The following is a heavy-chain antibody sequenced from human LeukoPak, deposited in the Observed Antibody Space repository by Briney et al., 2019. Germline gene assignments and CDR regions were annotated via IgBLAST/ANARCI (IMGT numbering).Heavy chain of an antibody. V-gene: IGHV1-24*01. CDR2: FDPEDGET. CDR3: ATLNLGRQWLENWFDP. Sequence: ASVKVSCKVSGYTLTELSMHWVRQAPGKGLEWMGGFDPEDGETIYAQKFQGRVTMTEDTSTDTAYMELSGLRSEDTAVYYCATLNLGRQWLENWFDPWGQGTLVTVSS. J-gene: IGHJ5*02. D-gene: IGHD6-19*01. CDR1: GYTLTELS.